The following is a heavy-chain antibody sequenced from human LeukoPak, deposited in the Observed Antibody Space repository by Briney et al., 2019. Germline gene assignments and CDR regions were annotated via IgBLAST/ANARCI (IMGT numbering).Heavy chain of an antibody. CDR3: TSSNYVKGTPSYDY. Sequence: GGSLRLSCAASGFTFSGSAMHWVRQASGKGLEWVGRIRSKANSYATAYAASVKGRFTISRDDSKNTAYLQMNSLKTEDTAVYYCTSSNYVKGTPSYDYWGQGALVTVSS. D-gene: IGHD4-11*01. V-gene: IGHV3-73*01. J-gene: IGHJ4*02. CDR2: IRSKANSYAT. CDR1: GFTFSGSA.